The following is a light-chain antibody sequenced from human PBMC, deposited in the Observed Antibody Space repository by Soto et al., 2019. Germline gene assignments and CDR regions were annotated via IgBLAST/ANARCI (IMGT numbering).Light chain of an antibody. CDR2: GNS. J-gene: IGLJ2*01. CDR3: QSYDSSLV. V-gene: IGLV1-40*01. Sequence: QSVLTQPPAVSGAPGQRVTISCNGSSSNIGAGYDVHWYQQLPGTAPKLLIYGNSNRPSRVPDRFSGSKSGTSASLAITGLQAEDEADYYCQSYDSSLVFGGGTKLTVL. CDR1: SSNIGAGYD.